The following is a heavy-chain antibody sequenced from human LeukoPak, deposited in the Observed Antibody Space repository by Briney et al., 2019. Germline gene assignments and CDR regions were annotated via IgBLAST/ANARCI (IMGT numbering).Heavy chain of an antibody. Sequence: PGGSLRLSCAASGFTFSNAWMSWVRQAPGKGLEWVGRIKSKTDGGTTDYAAPVKGRFTISRDDSKNTLYLQMNSLKTEDTAVYYCTTDRVPAAIRVRNWFDPWGQGTLVTVSS. V-gene: IGHV3-15*01. CDR1: GFTFSNAW. D-gene: IGHD2-2*01. CDR2: IKSKTDGGTT. J-gene: IGHJ5*02. CDR3: TTDRVPAAIRVRNWFDP.